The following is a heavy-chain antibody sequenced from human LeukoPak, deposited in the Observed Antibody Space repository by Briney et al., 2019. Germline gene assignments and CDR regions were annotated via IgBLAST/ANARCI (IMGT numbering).Heavy chain of an antibody. D-gene: IGHD3-22*01. J-gene: IGHJ2*01. CDR1: GFTFNCYD. CDR2: IRTTGDT. CDR3: ARGVSYYYDNSGHPGWYFDL. V-gene: IGHV3-13*01. Sequence: GGSLRLSCAASGFTFNCYDMHWVRQAPGKRLEWVSAIRTTGDTHYPDSVKGRFAMSREDAKNSVHLKMNTLRAGDTAVYYCARGVSYYYDNSGHPGWYFDLWGRGTLVTVSS.